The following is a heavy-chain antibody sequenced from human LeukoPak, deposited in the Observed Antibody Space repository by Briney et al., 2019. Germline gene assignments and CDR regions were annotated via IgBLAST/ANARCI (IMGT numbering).Heavy chain of an antibody. CDR2: INPNSGGT. Sequence: GASVSVSCTASGYTFTGYYMHWGRQAPGQGREWMGGINPNSGGTNYAQKFQGRVTMTRDTSISTAYMELSRLRSDDTAVYYCARAGIDIAVAGSADYWGQGTLVTVSS. CDR3: ARAGIDIAVAGSADY. V-gene: IGHV1-2*02. CDR1: GYTFTGYY. J-gene: IGHJ4*02. D-gene: IGHD6-19*01.